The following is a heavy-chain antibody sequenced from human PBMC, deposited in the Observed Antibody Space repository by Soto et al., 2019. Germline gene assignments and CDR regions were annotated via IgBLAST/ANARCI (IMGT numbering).Heavy chain of an antibody. J-gene: IGHJ6*02. CDR1: GFTFSSYS. Sequence: EVQLVESGGGLVQPGGSLRLSCAASGFTFSSYSMNWVRQAPGKGLEWVSYISSSSSTIYYADSVKGRFTISRDNAKNSLSLQMSSRREEDTAVYYCARVRQQLVTFYYYGMDVLGQGTTVTVSS. D-gene: IGHD6-13*01. V-gene: IGHV3-48*02. CDR3: ARVRQQLVTFYYYGMDV. CDR2: ISSSSSTI.